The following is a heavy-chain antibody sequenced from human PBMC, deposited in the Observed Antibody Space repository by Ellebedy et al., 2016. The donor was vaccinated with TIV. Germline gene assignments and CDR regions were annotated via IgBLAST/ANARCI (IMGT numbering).Heavy chain of an antibody. CDR1: GGSISTSSYY. J-gene: IGHJ3*02. Sequence: MPGGSLRLSCTVSGGSISTSSYYWGWIRQPPGKGPEWIGNMFYSGSTFYNPSLKSRVTISLDTSKNQFSRKLTSVTAADTAVYFCARDIHGYNYLVNAFDIWGQGTMVTVSS. CDR2: MFYSGST. CDR3: ARDIHGYNYLVNAFDI. D-gene: IGHD5-24*01. V-gene: IGHV4-39*07.